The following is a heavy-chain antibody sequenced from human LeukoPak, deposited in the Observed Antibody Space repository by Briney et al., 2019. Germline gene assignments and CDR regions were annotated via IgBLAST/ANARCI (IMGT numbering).Heavy chain of an antibody. CDR2: IYPNSGGT. CDR1: GYTFTDYY. V-gene: IGHV1-2*02. J-gene: IGHJ4*02. Sequence: ASVKVSCKASGYTFTDYYIHWVRQAPGRELEWMGWIYPNSGGTNYAQKFHGRVTMTRDTSISTAYMELSRLRSDDTAVFFCARSSYYYDSSGYPGYYFDYWGQGTLVTVSS. D-gene: IGHD3-22*01. CDR3: ARSSYYYDSSGYPGYYFDY.